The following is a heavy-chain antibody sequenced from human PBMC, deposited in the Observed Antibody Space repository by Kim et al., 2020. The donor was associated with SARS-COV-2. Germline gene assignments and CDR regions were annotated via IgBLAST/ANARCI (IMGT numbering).Heavy chain of an antibody. Sequence: GESLKISCKGSGYSFTSYWIGWVRQMPGKGLEWMGIIYPGDSDTRYSPSFQGQVTISADKSISTAYLQWSSLKASDTAMYYCARAWGYYDSSGYRINGMDVWGQGTTVTVSS. V-gene: IGHV5-51*01. D-gene: IGHD3-22*01. CDR2: IYPGDSDT. J-gene: IGHJ6*02. CDR1: GYSFTSYW. CDR3: ARAWGYYDSSGYRINGMDV.